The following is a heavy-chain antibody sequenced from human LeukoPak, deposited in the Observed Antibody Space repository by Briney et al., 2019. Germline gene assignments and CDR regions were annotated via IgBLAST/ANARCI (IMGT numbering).Heavy chain of an antibody. CDR2: INPNSGGT. CDR3: AREETYCSGGSCYGY. V-gene: IGHV1-2*02. D-gene: IGHD2-15*01. CDR1: GYTFTDYY. Sequence: ASVKVSCKASGYTFTDYYMHWVRQAPGQGLEWMGWINPNSGGTNHAQKFQGRVTMTRDTSISTAYMELSRLRSDDTAVYSCAREETYCSGGSCYGYWGQGTLVTVSS. J-gene: IGHJ4*02.